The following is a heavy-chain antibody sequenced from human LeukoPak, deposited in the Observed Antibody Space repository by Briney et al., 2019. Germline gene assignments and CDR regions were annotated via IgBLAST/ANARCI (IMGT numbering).Heavy chain of an antibody. CDR3: ARKLDGFQH. J-gene: IGHJ1*01. CDR1: GFTFSSYW. D-gene: IGHD5-24*01. Sequence: GGSLRLSCAASGFTFSSYWMSWVRQAPGKGLEWVSVIYSGGSTYYADSVKGRFTISRDNSKNTLYLQMNSLRAEDTAVYYCARKLDGFQHWGQGTLVTVSS. V-gene: IGHV3-66*01. CDR2: IYSGGST.